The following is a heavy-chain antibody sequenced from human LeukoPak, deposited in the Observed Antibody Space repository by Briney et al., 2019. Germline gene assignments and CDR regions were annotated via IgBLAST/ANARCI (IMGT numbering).Heavy chain of an antibody. CDR3: AELGITMIGGV. V-gene: IGHV3-23*01. CDR1: GFTFSSYG. Sequence: PGRSLRLSCAASGFTFSSYGLSWVRQVPGKGLEWVSAISGSGGNTYYADSVKGRFTISRDNAKNSLYLQMNSLRAEDTAVYYCAELGITMIGGVWGKGTTVTISS. D-gene: IGHD3-10*02. J-gene: IGHJ6*04. CDR2: ISGSGGNT.